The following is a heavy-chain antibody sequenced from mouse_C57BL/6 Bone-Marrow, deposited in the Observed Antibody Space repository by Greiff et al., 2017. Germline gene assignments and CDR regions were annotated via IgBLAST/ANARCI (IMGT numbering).Heavy chain of an antibody. D-gene: IGHD1-1*01. V-gene: IGHV1-85*01. Sequence: QVQLQQSGPELVQPGASVKLSCKASGYTFTSYDINWVKQRPGQGLEWIGWIYPRDGSTKYNEKFKGKATLTVDTSSSTAYMELHSLTSEDSAVYFCARAYYGSKSWFAYWGQGTLVTVSA. J-gene: IGHJ3*01. CDR1: GYTFTSYD. CDR3: ARAYYGSKSWFAY. CDR2: IYPRDGST.